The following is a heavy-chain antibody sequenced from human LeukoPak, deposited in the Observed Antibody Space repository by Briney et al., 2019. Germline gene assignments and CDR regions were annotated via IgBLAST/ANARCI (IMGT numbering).Heavy chain of an antibody. CDR1: GLVFSSYT. D-gene: IGHD1-26*01. Sequence: GGSLRLSCAASGLVFSSYTMGWVRHAPGKGLEWVSSSTPATDSTNYADSVQGRFTISRDNSKNTLYLQMNSLRAEDTAVYYCAKDHFRELLEGVDYWGQGTLVTVSS. CDR3: AKDHFRELLEGVDY. V-gene: IGHV3-23*01. CDR2: STPATDST. J-gene: IGHJ4*02.